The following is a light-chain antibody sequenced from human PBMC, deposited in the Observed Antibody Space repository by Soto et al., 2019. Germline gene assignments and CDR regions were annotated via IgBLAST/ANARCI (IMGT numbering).Light chain of an antibody. V-gene: IGKV1-8*01. CDR1: QGISSY. Sequence: AIRMTQSPSSLSASTGDRVTITCRASQGISSYLAWYQQKPGKAPKLLIYAASTLQSGVPSRFSGSGSGTDFTLTITFLQSEDFATYYCQQYYSYSTFGPGTKVDIK. CDR2: AAS. CDR3: QQYYSYST. J-gene: IGKJ1*01.